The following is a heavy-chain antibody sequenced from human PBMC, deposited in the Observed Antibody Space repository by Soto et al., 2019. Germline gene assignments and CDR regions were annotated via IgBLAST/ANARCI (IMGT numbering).Heavy chain of an antibody. D-gene: IGHD2-15*01. J-gene: IGHJ6*02. V-gene: IGHV4-31*03. Sequence: QVQLQESGPGLVKPSQTLSLTCTVSGGSISSGGDYWSWIRQHPGKGLEWIGYIYYSGSTYYNPSLKSRVNLSVDTSKNHFSLKLSSVTAADTAVYYCARATPYYYYGMDVWGQGTTGTVSS. CDR3: ARATPYYYYGMDV. CDR2: IYYSGST. CDR1: GGSISSGGDY.